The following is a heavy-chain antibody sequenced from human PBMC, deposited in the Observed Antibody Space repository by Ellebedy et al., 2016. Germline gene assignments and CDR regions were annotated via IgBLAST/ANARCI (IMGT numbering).Heavy chain of an antibody. CDR1: GGSFSGYY. CDR3: ARGHRDIVVVPAAIAPAGHNWFNP. CDR2: INHSGST. J-gene: IGHJ5*02. V-gene: IGHV4-34*01. Sequence: SETLSLTXAVYGGSFSGYYWSWIRQPPGKGLEWIGEINHSGSTNYNPSLKSRVTISVDTSKNQFSLKLSSVTAADTAVYYCARGHRDIVVVPAAIAPAGHNWFNPWGQGTLVTVSS. D-gene: IGHD2-2*01.